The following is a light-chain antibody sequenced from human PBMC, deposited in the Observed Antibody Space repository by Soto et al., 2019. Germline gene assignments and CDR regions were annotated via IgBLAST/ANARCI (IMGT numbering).Light chain of an antibody. J-gene: IGKJ4*01. CDR1: QSINSN. CDR2: AAS. Sequence: DIQMTQSPSSLSASVGDRVTITCRASQSINSNLNWYQQKPGKAPKVLIYAASSLQSGVPSGFSGSGSGTDFTLPIGSLRPEDFATYSCQHSFSAPCTFGRGTKVGIK. CDR3: QHSFSAPCT. V-gene: IGKV1-39*01.